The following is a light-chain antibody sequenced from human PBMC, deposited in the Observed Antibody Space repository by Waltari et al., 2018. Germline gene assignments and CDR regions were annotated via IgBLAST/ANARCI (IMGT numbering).Light chain of an antibody. CDR2: GAS. J-gene: IGKJ4*01. CDR1: QSVTSSY. V-gene: IGKV3-20*01. CDR3: QQYGSSPLT. Sequence: RASQSVTSSYLAWYQQKPGQAPRLLIYGASSRATGTPDRFSGSGSGTDFTLTITRLEPEDFAVYYCQQYGSSPLTFGGGTKVEIK.